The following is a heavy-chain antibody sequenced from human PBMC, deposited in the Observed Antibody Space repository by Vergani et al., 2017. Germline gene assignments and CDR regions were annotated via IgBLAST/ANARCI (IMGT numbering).Heavy chain of an antibody. CDR1: GYSFTSYW. V-gene: IGHV5-10-1*03. D-gene: IGHD2-2*01. Sequence: EVQLVQSGAEVKKPGESLRISCKGSGYSFTSYWISWVRQMPGKGLEWMGRIDPGDSYTNYSPSFQGHVTISADKSISTAYLQWSSLKASDTAMYYCARRELGYCSSTSCYSADYYYYGMDVWGQGTTVTVSS. CDR2: IDPGDSYT. J-gene: IGHJ6*02. CDR3: ARRELGYCSSTSCYSADYYYYGMDV.